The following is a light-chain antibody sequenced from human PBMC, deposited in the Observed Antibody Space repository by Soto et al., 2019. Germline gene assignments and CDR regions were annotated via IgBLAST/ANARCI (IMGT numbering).Light chain of an antibody. J-gene: IGKJ4*01. CDR3: QQLNSYPFT. V-gene: IGKV1-9*01. Sequence: DIQLTQSPSFLSASVGDRVTTTCRASQGISSYLAWYQQKPGKAPKLLIYAASTLQSGVPSRFSGSGSGTEFTLTISSLQPEDFDTYYCQQLNSYPFTLGGGTKVDIK. CDR1: QGISSY. CDR2: AAS.